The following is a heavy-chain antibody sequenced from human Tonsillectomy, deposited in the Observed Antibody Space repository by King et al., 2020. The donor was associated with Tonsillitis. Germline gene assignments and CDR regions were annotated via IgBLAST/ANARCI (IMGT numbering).Heavy chain of an antibody. CDR3: AKLLRSGYHLYYMDV. Sequence: EVQLVESGGGLVQPGGSLRLSCAASGFTFSSFAMTWVRQAPGKGLEWVSSISDSAGGTYYAESANGRFTISRENSTNTLYLQVNGLRAEDTAVYYCAKLLRSGYHLYYMDVWGKGTTVTVSS. D-gene: IGHD3-3*01. CDR2: ISDSAGGT. V-gene: IGHV3-23*04. CDR1: GFTFSSFA. J-gene: IGHJ6*03.